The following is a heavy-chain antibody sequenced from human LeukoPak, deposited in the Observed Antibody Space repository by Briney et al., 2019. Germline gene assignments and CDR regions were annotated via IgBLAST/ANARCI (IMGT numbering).Heavy chain of an antibody. D-gene: IGHD6-13*01. Sequence: ASVKVSCKASGYTFTGYYMHWVRQAPGQGLEWMGWINPNSGGTNYAQKFQGRVTMTRDTSISTAYMELSRLRSDDTAVYYCARDQGQQLVTYYFDYWGQGTLVTVSS. CDR3: ARDQGQQLVTYYFDY. CDR1: GYTFTGYY. J-gene: IGHJ4*02. CDR2: INPNSGGT. V-gene: IGHV1-2*02.